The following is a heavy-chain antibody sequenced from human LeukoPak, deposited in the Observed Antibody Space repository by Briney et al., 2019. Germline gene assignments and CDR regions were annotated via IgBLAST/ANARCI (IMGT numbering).Heavy chain of an antibody. CDR3: AKAMTHWVFDY. V-gene: IGHV3-23*01. J-gene: IGHJ4*02. Sequence: FXFSXYAMSXVRQAPGKGLEWVSAISGSGGSTYYADSVKGRFTISRDNSKNTLYLQMNSLRAEDTAVYYCAKAMTHWVFDYWGQGTLVTVSS. CDR2: ISGSGGST. CDR1: FXFSXYA. D-gene: IGHD6-13*01.